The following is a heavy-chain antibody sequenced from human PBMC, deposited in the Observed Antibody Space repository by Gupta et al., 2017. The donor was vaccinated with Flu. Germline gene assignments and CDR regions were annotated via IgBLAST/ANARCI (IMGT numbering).Heavy chain of an antibody. J-gene: IGHJ4*02. V-gene: IGHV3-33*01. CDR3: ARDGGWYYSPPSGLVDY. Sequence: QVQLVESGGGVVQPGRSLRLSCAASGFTFSSYGMHWVRQAPGKGLEWMAVIWYDGSNKYYADSVKGRFTISRDNSKNTLYLQMNSLRAEDTAVYYCARDGGWYYSPPSGLVDYWGQGTLVTVSS. CDR2: IWYDGSNK. CDR1: GFTFSSYG. D-gene: IGHD6-19*01.